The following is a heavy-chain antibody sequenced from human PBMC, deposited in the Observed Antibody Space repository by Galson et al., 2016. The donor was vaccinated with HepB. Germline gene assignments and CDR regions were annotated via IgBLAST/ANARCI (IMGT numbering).Heavy chain of an antibody. D-gene: IGHD1-26*01. Sequence: SLRLSCAASGFTFTSYAMHWVRQAPGKAPEYVSTISSNGGSTNYADSVKGRFTISRDNSKNTLYLQMSSLRAEDTAVYFCVRWDRALPWGQGTLVTVSS. V-gene: IGHV3-64D*06. CDR1: GFTFTSYA. CDR3: VRWDRALP. J-gene: IGHJ5*02. CDR2: ISSNGGST.